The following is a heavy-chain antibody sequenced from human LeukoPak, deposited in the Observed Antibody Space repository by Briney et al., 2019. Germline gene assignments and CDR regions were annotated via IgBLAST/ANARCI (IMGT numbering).Heavy chain of an antibody. Sequence: GGSMSLSCSASRFTFSSYAMHWVSQAQGKGLQYVSAISSNGANAYYADSVKGRFTISKDNSKNTLYLQMSGLRAEDTAVYYCVNPLRWYPNDAFDICGQGTMVTVSS. V-gene: IGHV3-64D*09. CDR3: VNPLRWYPNDAFDI. CDR2: ISSNGANA. CDR1: RFTFSSYA. J-gene: IGHJ3*02. D-gene: IGHD4-23*01.